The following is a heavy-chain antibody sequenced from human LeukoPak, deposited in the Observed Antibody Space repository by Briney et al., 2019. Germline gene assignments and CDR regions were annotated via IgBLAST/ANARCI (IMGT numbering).Heavy chain of an antibody. D-gene: IGHD3-3*01. J-gene: IGHJ4*02. V-gene: IGHV3-30*01. CDR3: AGDATRFYDFWSGYYTPADH. Sequence: GRSLRLSCAASGFTFSSYAMHWVRQAPGKGLEWVAVISYDGSNKYYADSVKGRFTISRDNSKNTLYLQMNSLRAEDTAVYYCAGDATRFYDFWSGYYTPADHWGQGTLVTVSS. CDR2: ISYDGSNK. CDR1: GFTFSSYA.